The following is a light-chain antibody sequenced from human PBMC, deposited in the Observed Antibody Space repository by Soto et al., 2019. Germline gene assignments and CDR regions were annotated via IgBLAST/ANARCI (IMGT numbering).Light chain of an antibody. J-gene: IGLJ3*02. CDR2: RNN. CDR3: ATWDDSLSGWV. V-gene: IGLV1-47*01. Sequence: QSVLTQPPSASGTPGQRVTISCSGSRSNIGSNYVYWYQQLPGTAPKLLIYRNNQRPSGVPDRFSGSKSGTSASLAISGLRSEDEGDYYCATWDDSLSGWVFGGGTQRTVL. CDR1: RSNIGSNY.